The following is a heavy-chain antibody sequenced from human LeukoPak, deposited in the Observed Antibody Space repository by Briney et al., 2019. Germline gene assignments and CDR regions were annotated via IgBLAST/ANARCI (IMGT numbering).Heavy chain of an antibody. D-gene: IGHD3-22*01. CDR2: MNPSGST. CDR1: GGSFSGYY. J-gene: IGHJ6*03. V-gene: IGHV4-34*01. CDR3: ARGRRDVTMIVVVMTAVSYYLDV. Sequence: SETLSLTCAVYGGSFSGYYWTWIRQTPEKGLEWIGEMNPSGSTSYNPSLKSRVTISVDTSKNQFPLKLSSVTAADTAVYYCARGRRDVTMIVVVMTAVSYYLDVWGKGTTVTVS.